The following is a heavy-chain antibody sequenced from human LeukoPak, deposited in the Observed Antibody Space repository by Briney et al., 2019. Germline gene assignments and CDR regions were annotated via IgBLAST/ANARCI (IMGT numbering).Heavy chain of an antibody. J-gene: IGHJ4*02. V-gene: IGHV3-23*01. CDR2: ISGSGGST. D-gene: IGHD6-19*01. CDR1: GLTFSSDA. Sequence: GGSVRLSCAASGLTFSSDAMSWVRQAPGKGLEWVSAISGSGGSTYYADSVKGRFIISRDNSKNTLYLQMNSLRAEDTAVYYCARGDSSGYYYFDYWGQGTLVTVSS. CDR3: ARGDSSGYYYFDY.